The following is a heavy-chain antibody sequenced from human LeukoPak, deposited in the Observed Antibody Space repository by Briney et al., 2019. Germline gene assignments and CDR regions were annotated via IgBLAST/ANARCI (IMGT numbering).Heavy chain of an antibody. Sequence: SVKVSCKASGGTFSSYAISWVRQAPGQGLEWMGGIIPIFGTANYAQKFQGRVTITADESTSTAYMELSSLRSEDAAVYYCARAGELYYYDSSGYYYPSGWFDPWGQETLVTVSS. CDR3: ARAGELYYYDSSGYYYPSGWFDP. J-gene: IGHJ5*02. V-gene: IGHV1-69*01. D-gene: IGHD3-22*01. CDR2: IIPIFGTA. CDR1: GGTFSSYA.